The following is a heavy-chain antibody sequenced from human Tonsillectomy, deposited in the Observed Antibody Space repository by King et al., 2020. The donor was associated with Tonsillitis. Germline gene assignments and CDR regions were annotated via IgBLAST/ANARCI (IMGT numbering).Heavy chain of an antibody. CDR2: ISYDGSNK. CDR3: ARDNTYRDAFDI. D-gene: IGHD2-2*01. J-gene: IGHJ3*02. V-gene: IGHV3-30*04. CDR1: GFTFSSYA. Sequence: QLVQSGGGVVQPGRSLRLSCAASGFTFSSYAMHWVRQAPGKGLEWVAVISYDGSNKYYADSVKGRFTISRDNSKNTLYLQMNSLRAEDTAVYYCARDNTYRDAFDIWGQGTMVTVSS.